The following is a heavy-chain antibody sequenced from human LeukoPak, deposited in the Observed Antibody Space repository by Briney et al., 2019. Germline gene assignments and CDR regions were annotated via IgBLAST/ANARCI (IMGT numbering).Heavy chain of an antibody. V-gene: IGHV3-66*01. J-gene: IGHJ4*02. D-gene: IGHD4-23*01. CDR1: EFTVSNNH. CDR3: MGYGGNSF. CDR2: INHVGGT. Sequence: GGSLRLSCVASEFTVSNNHVSWDRQAPGKGLEWVSLINHVGGTYYADSVKGRFTISGDHSENTIYLQMNSLRAEDTALYYCMGYGGNSFWGQGTLVTVPS.